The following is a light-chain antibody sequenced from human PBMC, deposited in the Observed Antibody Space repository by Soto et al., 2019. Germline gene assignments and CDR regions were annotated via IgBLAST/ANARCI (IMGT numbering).Light chain of an antibody. V-gene: IGKV3-11*01. Sequence: DTVLTQSPATLSLSPGETATLSCRASQSVRSHLAWYQQRPGQPPRLLIYEASYRATGVPLRFSGSGSGTEFTLTISSLESGDSAIYYCQQRSDWPPITFGQGTRLEIK. CDR2: EAS. CDR1: QSVRSH. J-gene: IGKJ5*01. CDR3: QQRSDWPPIT.